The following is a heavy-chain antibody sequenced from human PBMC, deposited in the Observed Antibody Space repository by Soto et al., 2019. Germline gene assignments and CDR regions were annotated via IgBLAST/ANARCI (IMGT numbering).Heavy chain of an antibody. Sequence: VGSLRLSCAASGFTFSSYAMSSFRQAPGKGLEWVSAISGSGGSTYYADSVKGRFTISRDNSKNTVYLQMNSLRAEDTAVYYCAKGSGWSHWYFDLWGRGTLVTVSS. CDR1: GFTFSSYA. CDR3: AKGSGWSHWYFDL. J-gene: IGHJ2*01. CDR2: ISGSGGST. D-gene: IGHD6-19*01. V-gene: IGHV3-23*01.